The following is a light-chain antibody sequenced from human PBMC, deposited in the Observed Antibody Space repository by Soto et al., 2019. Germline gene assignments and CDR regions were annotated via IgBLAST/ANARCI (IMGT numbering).Light chain of an antibody. Sequence: EIVLSQSPDALSLSPGERVSLSCRASRPVVSQHKAWYHQKSGQAPRLLLHDADTRATGIPDRFSGSGSGSGTGFTLCIGRLEPEDCGVYYCQQNGTSPTFGHGTKVEVK. J-gene: IGKJ1*01. CDR2: DAD. CDR1: RPVVSQH. CDR3: QQNGTSPT. V-gene: IGKV3-20*01.